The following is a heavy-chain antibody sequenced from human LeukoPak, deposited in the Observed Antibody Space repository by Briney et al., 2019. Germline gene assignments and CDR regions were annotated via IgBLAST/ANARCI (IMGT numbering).Heavy chain of an antibody. D-gene: IGHD3-10*01. CDR1: GDSISSGGFS. CDR3: ASRRGYNWFDP. V-gene: IGHV4-30-2*01. J-gene: IGHJ5*02. Sequence: PSQTLSLTCAVSGDSISSGGFSWSWIRQPPGEGLEWIGYIYHSGSTYYNPSLKSRVTMSVDRSKNQFSLNLSSVTAADTAMYYCASRRGYNWFDPWGQGTLVTVSS. CDR2: IYHSGST.